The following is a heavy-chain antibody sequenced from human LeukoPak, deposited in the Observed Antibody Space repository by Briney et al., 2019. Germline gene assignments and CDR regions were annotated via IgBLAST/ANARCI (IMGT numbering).Heavy chain of an antibody. J-gene: IGHJ3*02. CDR3: AKSNSSVAFDI. D-gene: IGHD2-2*01. V-gene: IGHV4-34*01. CDR1: GGSFSGYY. Sequence: SETLSLTCAVYGGSFSGYYWSWIRQPPGKGLEWIGEINHSGSTNYNPSLKSRVTISVDTSKNQFSLKLSSVTAADTAVYYCAKSNSSVAFDIWGQGTMVTVSS. CDR2: INHSGST.